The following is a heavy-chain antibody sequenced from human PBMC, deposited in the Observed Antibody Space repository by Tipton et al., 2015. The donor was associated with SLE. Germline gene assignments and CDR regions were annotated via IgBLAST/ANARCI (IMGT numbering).Heavy chain of an antibody. Sequence: TLSLTCAVYGGSFSAYYWTWIRQPPGKGLEWLGGVKPSGGTRYNPSLKSRVTLAVDTSKNQFSLRLSSLTAADTAVYYCARAGGSDLRGFEYWGQGTPVTVSS. CDR2: VKPSGGT. D-gene: IGHD3-16*01. V-gene: IGHV4-34*01. J-gene: IGHJ4*02. CDR1: GGSFSAYY. CDR3: ARAGGSDLRGFEY.